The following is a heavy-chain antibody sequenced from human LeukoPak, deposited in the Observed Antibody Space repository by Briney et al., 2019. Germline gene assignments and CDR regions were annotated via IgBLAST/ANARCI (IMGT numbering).Heavy chain of an antibody. CDR2: ISGSGGST. J-gene: IGHJ4*02. V-gene: IGHV3-23*01. Sequence: PGGSLRLSCAASGFTFDSYAMSWVRQSPGKGLEWVSLISGSGGSTYYAHSVKVRFTISRDNSRNTLYLQMNNLRAEDTAVYYCAQVFGFVRGDYYYWGQGTLVTVSS. CDR1: GFTFDSYA. CDR3: AQVFGFVRGDYYY. D-gene: IGHD3-10*01.